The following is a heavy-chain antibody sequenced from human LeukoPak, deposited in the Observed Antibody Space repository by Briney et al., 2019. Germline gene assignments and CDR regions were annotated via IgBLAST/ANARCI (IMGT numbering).Heavy chain of an antibody. CDR2: IIPIFGTA. J-gene: IGHJ4*02. V-gene: IGHV1-69*05. CDR3: ASEDVEYSSSSYFDY. Sequence: PRASVKVSCKASGGTFSSYAISWVRQAPGQGLEWMERIIPIFGTANYAQKFQGRVTITTDESTSTAYMELSSLRSEDTAVYYCASEDVEYSSSSYFDYWGQGTLVTVSS. D-gene: IGHD6-6*01. CDR1: GGTFSSYA.